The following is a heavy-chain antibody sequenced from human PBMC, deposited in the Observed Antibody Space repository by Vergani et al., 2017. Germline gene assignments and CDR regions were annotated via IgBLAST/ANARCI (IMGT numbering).Heavy chain of an antibody. V-gene: IGHV1-18*01. CDR3: ARVGSSCYNGDYYYCMDV. CDR1: GYTFTSYG. J-gene: IGHJ6*02. Sequence: QVQLVQSGAEVKKPGASVKVSCKDSGYTFTSYGISWVRQAPGQGLEWLGWISAYNGNTNYAQKLQGRVTMTTDTSTSTAYMELRSLRSDDTVVYYCARVGSSCYNGDYYYCMDVWGQGTTVTVSS. CDR2: ISAYNGNT. D-gene: IGHD6-13*01.